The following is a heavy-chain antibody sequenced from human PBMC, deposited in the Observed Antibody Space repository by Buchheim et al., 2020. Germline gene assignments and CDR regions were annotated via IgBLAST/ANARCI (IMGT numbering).Heavy chain of an antibody. CDR1: GFIFNTYS. Sequence: EVQLVESGGGLVQPGGSLRLSCAASGFIFNTYSMNWVRQAPGKGLEWVSFISSPSSTINYADSVKGRFTISRDNAKNSLYLQMNSLRAEDTAVYYCARDYNFWSGYLAYWGQGTL. J-gene: IGHJ4*02. D-gene: IGHD3-3*01. V-gene: IGHV3-48*01. CDR3: ARDYNFWSGYLAY. CDR2: ISSPSSTI.